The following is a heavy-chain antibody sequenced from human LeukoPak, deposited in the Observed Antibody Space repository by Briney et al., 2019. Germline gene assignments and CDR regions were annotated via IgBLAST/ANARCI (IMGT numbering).Heavy chain of an antibody. V-gene: IGHV4-59*08. CDR2: IHYSGST. CDR1: GGSISSYY. Sequence: SETLSLTCTVSGGSISSYYFSWIRQPPGKGLEWIGYIHYSGSTKYNPSLKSRVTISVDTSKNQFSLKLSSVTAADTAVYYCARLPAGSGSLSYFDYWGQGTLATVSS. CDR3: ARLPAGSGSLSYFDY. J-gene: IGHJ4*02. D-gene: IGHD3-10*01.